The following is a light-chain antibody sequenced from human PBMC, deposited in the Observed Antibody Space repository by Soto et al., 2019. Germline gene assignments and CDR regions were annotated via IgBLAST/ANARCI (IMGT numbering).Light chain of an antibody. CDR3: QQRSNWPPIP. Sequence: ENGLSQSPATVSLTPGERATLSCRASQSLSRSLAWYQQKPGQAPRLLIYDASNRATGIPARFSGSGSGTDFTLTISSLEPEDFAVYYCQQRSNWPPIPFGQGARLAI. CDR1: QSLSRS. CDR2: DAS. V-gene: IGKV3-11*01. J-gene: IGKJ5*01.